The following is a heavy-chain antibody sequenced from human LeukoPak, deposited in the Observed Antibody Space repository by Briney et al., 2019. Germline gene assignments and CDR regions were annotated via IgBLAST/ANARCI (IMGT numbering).Heavy chain of an antibody. CDR2: SATTKPNSCTT. Sequence: GGSLRLSCAGAGFSIADHHMDWVRQAPGTGLEWIGRSATTKPNSCTTQYAASVRGRFTISRDDSQNSLYLHLNSLKTEDTAVYYCVRVVTTRTGWYHFDNWGLGTLVSVSS. D-gene: IGHD6-19*01. V-gene: IGHV3-72*01. CDR1: GFSIADHH. CDR3: VRVVTTRTGWYHFDN. J-gene: IGHJ4*02.